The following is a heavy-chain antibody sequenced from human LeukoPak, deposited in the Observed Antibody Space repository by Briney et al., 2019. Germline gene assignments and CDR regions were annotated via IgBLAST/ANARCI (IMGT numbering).Heavy chain of an antibody. CDR1: GFTLSTYA. Sequence: GGSLRLSCAASGFTLSTYAMSWVRQAPGKGLEWVSGISGSGGTTYYADSVKGRFTISRDNSKNTLYLQMSSLRGEDTAVYHCGRGYNYIYGMDVWGQGTTVTVSS. J-gene: IGHJ6*02. V-gene: IGHV3-23*01. CDR3: GRGYNYIYGMDV. CDR2: ISGSGGTT.